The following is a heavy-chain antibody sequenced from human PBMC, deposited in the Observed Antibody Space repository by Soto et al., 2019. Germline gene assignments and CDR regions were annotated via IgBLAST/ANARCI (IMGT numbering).Heavy chain of an antibody. V-gene: IGHV3-72*01. CDR3: ARLANYGGNPLDY. CDR1: GFTFSDHY. Sequence: EVQLVESGGGLVQPGGSLRLSCAASGFTFSDHYMDWVRQAPGKGLEWVGRTRNKANSYTTEYAASVKGRFTISRDDSKISLYLQMNSLKSEDTAVYYCARLANYGGNPLDYWGQGTLVTVSS. CDR2: TRNKANSYTT. D-gene: IGHD4-17*01. J-gene: IGHJ4*02.